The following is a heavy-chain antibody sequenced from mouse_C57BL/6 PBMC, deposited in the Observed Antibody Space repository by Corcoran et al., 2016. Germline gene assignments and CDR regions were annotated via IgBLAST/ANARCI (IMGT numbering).Heavy chain of an antibody. CDR2: INPNNGGT. J-gene: IGHJ1*03. CDR1: GYTFTDYY. CDR3: ARGSWYFDV. Sequence: EVQLQQSGPELVKPGASVKISCKASGYTFTDYYMNWVQQSHGKSLEWIGDINPNNGGTSYNQKFKGKATLTVDKSSSTAYMELRSLTSEDSAVYYCARGSWYFDVGGTGTTVTVSS. V-gene: IGHV1-26*01.